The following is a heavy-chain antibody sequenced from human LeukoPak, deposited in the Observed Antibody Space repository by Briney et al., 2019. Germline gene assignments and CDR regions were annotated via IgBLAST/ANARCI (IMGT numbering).Heavy chain of an antibody. V-gene: IGHV3-33*01. J-gene: IGHJ3*02. D-gene: IGHD1-26*01. Sequence: HGGSLRLSCAASGFSFNTYAMHWVRQAPGQGLEWVSLIWYDGRNTYYADSVRGRFTTSRDNSKNTLWLQMNSLRAEDTALYYCARVFGAWSYKGGFDIWGPGTMVTVSS. CDR3: ARVFGAWSYKGGFDI. CDR2: IWYDGRNT. CDR1: GFSFNTYA.